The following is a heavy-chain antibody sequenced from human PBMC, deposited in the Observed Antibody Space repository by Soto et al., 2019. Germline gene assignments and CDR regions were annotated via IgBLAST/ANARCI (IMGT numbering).Heavy chain of an antibody. Sequence: SETLSLTCTLSGGSFSPNYWSWLRQPPGKGLEWVGYIYYGGTTSYNPSLKSRVTISLETSKRQFSLRLSSVTAADTAVYYCARQDYYYYGMDVWGQGTTVTVSS. V-gene: IGHV4-59*08. CDR1: GGSFSPNY. J-gene: IGHJ6*02. CDR3: ARQDYYYYGMDV. CDR2: IYYGGTT.